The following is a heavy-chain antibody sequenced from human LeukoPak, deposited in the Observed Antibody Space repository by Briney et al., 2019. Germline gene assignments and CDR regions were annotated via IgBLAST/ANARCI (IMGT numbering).Heavy chain of an antibody. J-gene: IGHJ5*02. D-gene: IGHD3-3*01. CDR1: GGSISSYY. CDR3: ARATIFGGYNWFDP. V-gene: IGHV4-4*07. CDR2: IYTSGST. Sequence: SETLSLTCTVSGGSISSYYWSWIRQPAGKGLEWIGRIYTSGSTNYNPPLKSRVTMSVDTSKNQFSLKLSSVTAADTAVYYCARATIFGGYNWFDPWGQGTLVTVSS.